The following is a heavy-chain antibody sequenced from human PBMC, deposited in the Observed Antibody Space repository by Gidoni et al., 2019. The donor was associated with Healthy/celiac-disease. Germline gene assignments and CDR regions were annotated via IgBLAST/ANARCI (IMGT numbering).Heavy chain of an antibody. CDR3: ATRYYDYIWGSYRKDGQYYFDY. CDR2: FDPEDGET. V-gene: IGHV1-24*01. CDR1: GYTLTELS. D-gene: IGHD3-16*02. Sequence: QVQLVQSGAEVKKPGASVKVSCKVSGYTLTELSMHWVRQAPGKGLEWMGGFDPEDGETIYAQKFQGRVTMTEDTSTDTAYMELSSLRSEDTAVYYCATRYYDYIWGSYRKDGQYYFDYWGQGTLVTVSS. J-gene: IGHJ4*02.